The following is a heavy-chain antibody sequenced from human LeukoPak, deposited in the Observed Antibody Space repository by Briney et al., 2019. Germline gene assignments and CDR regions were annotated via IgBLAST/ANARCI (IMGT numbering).Heavy chain of an antibody. V-gene: IGHV3-23*01. CDR1: GFTFSGYA. J-gene: IGHJ3*02. Sequence: GGSLRLSCAASGFTFSGYAMSWVRQAPGKGLEWVSAISGSGGSTYYADSVKGRFTISRDNSKNTLYLQMNSLRAEDTAVYYCARDRYDSSGADAFDIWGQGTMVTVSS. CDR2: ISGSGGST. D-gene: IGHD3-22*01. CDR3: ARDRYDSSGADAFDI.